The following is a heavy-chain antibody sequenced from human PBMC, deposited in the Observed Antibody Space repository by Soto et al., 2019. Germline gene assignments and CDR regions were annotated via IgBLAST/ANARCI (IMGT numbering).Heavy chain of an antibody. Sequence: HPGGSLRLSCAASGFTFSDYEMNWVRQAPGKGLEWVSYISNTGFTIYYADSVRGRFAISRDNAKNSLYLQMNSLGAGDTAVYYCARAHGDFDYWGQGTLVTVSS. CDR3: ARAHGDFDY. CDR1: GFTFSDYE. CDR2: ISNTGFTI. J-gene: IGHJ4*02. D-gene: IGHD4-17*01. V-gene: IGHV3-48*03.